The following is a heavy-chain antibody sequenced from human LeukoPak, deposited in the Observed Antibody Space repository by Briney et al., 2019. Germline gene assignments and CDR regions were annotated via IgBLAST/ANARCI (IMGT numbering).Heavy chain of an antibody. D-gene: IGHD3-3*01. J-gene: IGHJ5*02. CDR2: ISAYNGNT. V-gene: IGHV1-18*01. CDR3: ARSRFLEWSNTWFDP. Sequence: GASVKVSCKASVYTFTSYGISWVRQAPGQGLEWMGWISAYNGNTNYAQKLQGRVTMTTDTSTSTAYMDLRSLTSDDTAVYYCARSRFLEWSNTWFDPWGQGTLVTVSS. CDR1: VYTFTSYG.